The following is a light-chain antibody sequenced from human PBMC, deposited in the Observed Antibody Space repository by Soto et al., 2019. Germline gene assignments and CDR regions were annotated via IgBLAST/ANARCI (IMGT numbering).Light chain of an antibody. CDR1: QSIRNN. CDR2: GAS. V-gene: IGKV1-39*01. CDR3: QQSYTTPVT. J-gene: IGKJ4*01. Sequence: DIQMTQSPSSLSASVGDRVTITCRASQSIRNNLNWYQQKPGKAPELLIYGASDLQSGVPSRFSGSASGTDFTLTISSLQPEDFATYYCQQSYTTPVTFGGGTKVEI.